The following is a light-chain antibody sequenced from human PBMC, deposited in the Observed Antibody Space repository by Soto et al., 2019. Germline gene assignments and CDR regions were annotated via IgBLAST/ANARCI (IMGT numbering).Light chain of an antibody. CDR3: QQYNSYPWT. J-gene: IGKJ1*01. Sequence: IQIAQYRSTLSASVGARVTITCRASQSISSWLAWYQQKPGKAPKLLIYDASTLESGVPSRFSGSGSGTEFTLTISSLQPDDFATYYCQQYNSYPWTFGPGTKVDIK. CDR2: DAS. V-gene: IGKV1-5*01. CDR1: QSISSW.